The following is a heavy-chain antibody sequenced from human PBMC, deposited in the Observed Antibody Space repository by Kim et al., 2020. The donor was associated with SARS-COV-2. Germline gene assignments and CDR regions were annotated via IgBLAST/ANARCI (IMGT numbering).Heavy chain of an antibody. CDR3: ARDGGDTQRFDY. D-gene: IGHD2-21*02. J-gene: IGHJ4*02. Sequence: ASVKVSCKASGYTFTSYAMHWVRQAPGQRLEWMGWINAGNGNTKYSQKFQGRVTITRDTSASTAYMELSSLRSEDTAVYYCARDGGDTQRFDYWGQGTLVTVSS. CDR2: INAGNGNT. V-gene: IGHV1-3*01. CDR1: GYTFTSYA.